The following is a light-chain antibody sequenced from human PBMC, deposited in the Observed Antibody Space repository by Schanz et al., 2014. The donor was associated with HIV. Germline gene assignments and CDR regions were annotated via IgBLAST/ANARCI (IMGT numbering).Light chain of an antibody. Sequence: QSVLTQPAFVSGSPGQSITISCTGTSSDGGSYNLVSWYQQDPGKAPKLMIYEGSKRPSGVSNRFSGSKSGNTASLSISGLQPEDEADYYCSSYTRGSTYVFGSGTKLTVL. CDR2: EGS. CDR1: SSDGGSYNL. V-gene: IGLV2-14*02. CDR3: SSYTRGSTYV. J-gene: IGLJ1*01.